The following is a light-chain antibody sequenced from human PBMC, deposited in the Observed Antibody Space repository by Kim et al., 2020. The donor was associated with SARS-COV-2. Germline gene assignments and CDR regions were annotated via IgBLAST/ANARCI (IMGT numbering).Light chain of an antibody. Sequence: EIVLTQSPGTLSLSPGERATLSCRASQSVSSSYLAWYQLKPGQAPRLLTYGASSRATGIPDRFSGSGSGTDFTLTISRLEPEDFAVYYCQQYGYSLSFGGGTKVDIK. CDR1: QSVSSSY. CDR3: QQYGYSLS. J-gene: IGKJ4*01. V-gene: IGKV3-20*01. CDR2: GAS.